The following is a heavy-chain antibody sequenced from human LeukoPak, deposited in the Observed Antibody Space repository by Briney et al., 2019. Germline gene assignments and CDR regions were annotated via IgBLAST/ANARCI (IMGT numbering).Heavy chain of an antibody. J-gene: IGHJ3*02. CDR1: GFTFSSYW. V-gene: IGHV3-74*01. CDR3: ARDEWELEKGYAFDI. Sequence: GGSRRLSCAASGFTFSSYWMHWVRQAPGKGLVWVSRINSDGSSTSYADSVKGRFTISRDNAKNTLYLQMNSLRAEDTAVYYCARDEWELEKGYAFDIWGQGTMVTVSS. D-gene: IGHD1-26*01. CDR2: INSDGSST.